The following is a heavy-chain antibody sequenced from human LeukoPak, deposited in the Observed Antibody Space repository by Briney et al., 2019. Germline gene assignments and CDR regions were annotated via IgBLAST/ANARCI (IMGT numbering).Heavy chain of an antibody. J-gene: IGHJ4*02. CDR3: ARSGRLGYCSGGSCFRWDY. D-gene: IGHD2-15*01. CDR2: IYPDDSDI. CDR1: GYRFSDYW. V-gene: IGHV5-51*01. Sequence: GESLKISCKGSGYRFSDYWIGWVRQMPGKGLQWMGVIYPDDSDIRYSPSFQGQVTISADKSIITAYLQWSSLKASDTAMYYCARSGRLGYCSGGSCFRWDYWGQGTLVTVSS.